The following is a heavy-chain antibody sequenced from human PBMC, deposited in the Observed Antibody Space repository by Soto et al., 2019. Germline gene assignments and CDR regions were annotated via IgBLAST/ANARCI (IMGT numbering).Heavy chain of an antibody. J-gene: IGHJ4*02. V-gene: IGHV1-69*01. CDR2: IIPVFGTT. D-gene: IGHD7-27*01. CDR3: AIEVWGRGGYYLDS. Sequence: QVHVVQSGAEVKKPGSSVKVTCKAFGGTFNSFGINWVRQAPGQGLEWMGGIIPVFGTTKYAQKFRDRVTLVADGSTSTSYMEVISLTSDDTAVYYCAIEVWGRGGYYLDSWGQGTLVTVSS. CDR1: GGTFNSFG.